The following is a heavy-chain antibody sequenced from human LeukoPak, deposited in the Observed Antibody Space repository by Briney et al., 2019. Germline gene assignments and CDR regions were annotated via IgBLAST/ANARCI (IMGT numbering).Heavy chain of an antibody. CDR2: ISYDGSNK. J-gene: IGHJ4*02. D-gene: IGHD5-24*01. CDR1: GFTFSSYA. CDR3: ARGSLWLQLDY. Sequence: GGSLGLSCAASGFTFSSYAMHWVRQAPGKGLEWVAVISYDGSNKYYADSAKGRFTISRDNSKNTLYLQMNSLRAEDTAVYYCARGSLWLQLDYWGQGTLVTVSS. V-gene: IGHV3-30-3*01.